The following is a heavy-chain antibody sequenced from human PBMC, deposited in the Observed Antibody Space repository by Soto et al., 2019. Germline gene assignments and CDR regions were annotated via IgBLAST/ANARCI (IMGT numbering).Heavy chain of an antibody. CDR3: ARHSLALRKNNWFGP. D-gene: IGHD3-3*02. CDR1: GDSIISSDFY. J-gene: IGHJ5*02. V-gene: IGHV4-39*01. CDR2: IFYLGSS. Sequence: SETLSLTCTVSGDSIISSDFYWGWVRQPPGKGLEWIGSIFYLGSSYYNPSLKSRVTMSVDTSKNQFSLRLRSVTAADTALYFCARHSLALRKNNWFGPWGQGIMVTVS.